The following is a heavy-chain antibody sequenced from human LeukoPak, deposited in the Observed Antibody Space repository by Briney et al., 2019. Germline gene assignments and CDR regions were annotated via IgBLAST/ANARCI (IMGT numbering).Heavy chain of an antibody. J-gene: IGHJ3*02. Sequence: GGSLRLSCVASGFTFSIHSMNWVRQAPGKGLEWVGRIKSKTDGGTTDYAAPVKDRFTISRDDSKNTLYLQMNSLKTEDTAVYYCTTHEQYYYDSSGPLPDAFDIWGQGTMVTVSS. CDR1: GFTFSIHS. V-gene: IGHV3-15*01. D-gene: IGHD3-22*01. CDR3: TTHEQYYYDSSGPLPDAFDI. CDR2: IKSKTDGGTT.